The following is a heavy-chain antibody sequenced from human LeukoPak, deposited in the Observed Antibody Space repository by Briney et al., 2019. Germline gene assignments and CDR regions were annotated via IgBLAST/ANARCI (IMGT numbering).Heavy chain of an antibody. D-gene: IGHD3-22*01. V-gene: IGHV3-9*03. CDR3: AKDNSYDSSGYYFA. CDR1: GFTFDDYA. J-gene: IGHJ5*02. CDR2: ISWNSGSI. Sequence: ALRLSCAASGFTFDDYAMHWVRQAPGQGLEWVSGISWNSGSIGYADSVKGRLTISRDNAKNSLYLQMNSLRAEDMALYYCAKDNSYDSSGYYFAWGQGTLVSVSS.